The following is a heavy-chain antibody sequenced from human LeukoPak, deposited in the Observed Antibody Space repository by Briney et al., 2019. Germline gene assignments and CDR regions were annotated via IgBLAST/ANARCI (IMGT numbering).Heavy chain of an antibody. J-gene: IGHJ4*02. V-gene: IGHV3-48*01. CDR1: GFTLITYS. D-gene: IGHD1-26*01. CDR3: AKGDTTWELPHDY. Sequence: QSGGSLRLSCAASGFTLITYSMNWVRQAPGKGLEWVSYISSSSGTIYYADSVKGRFIISRDNSKNTLYLQMNSLRAEDTAVYYCAKGDTTWELPHDYWGQGTLVTVSS. CDR2: ISSSSGTI.